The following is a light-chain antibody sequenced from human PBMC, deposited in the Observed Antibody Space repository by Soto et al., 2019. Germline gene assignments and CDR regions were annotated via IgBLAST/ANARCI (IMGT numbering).Light chain of an antibody. V-gene: IGLV3-21*02. J-gene: IGLJ3*02. Sequence: SYELTQPPSVSVAPGQTAKITCGGENIGVKSVNWYLQKPGQAPVLVVYDDSDRPSRIPERFSGSNSNDGATLTISRVEAGDEADYYCQVWDTYVDHGVFGGGTKLTVL. CDR2: DDS. CDR3: QVWDTYVDHGV. CDR1: NIGVKS.